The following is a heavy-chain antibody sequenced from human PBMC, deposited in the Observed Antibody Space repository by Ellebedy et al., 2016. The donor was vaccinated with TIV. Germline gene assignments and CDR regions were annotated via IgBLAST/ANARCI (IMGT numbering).Heavy chain of an antibody. CDR3: TTARSNF. CDR2: ISRTGNTS. Sequence: PGGSLRLSCVASGVTFSNYVLHWVRQAPGKGLEWVAVISRTGNTSHYADSVEGRFIISRDNSKSTMSLQMSSLRDEDTATYFCTTARSNFWGQGTPVTVSS. V-gene: IGHV3-23*01. CDR1: GVTFSNYV. J-gene: IGHJ4*02.